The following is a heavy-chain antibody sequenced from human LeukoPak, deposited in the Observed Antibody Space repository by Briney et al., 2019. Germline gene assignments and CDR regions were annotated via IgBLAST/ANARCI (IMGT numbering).Heavy chain of an antibody. J-gene: IGHJ4*02. CDR1: GGSINTNY. CDR3: ARCGRTWSYNY. V-gene: IGHV4-59*01. Sequence: SETLSLTCTVSGGSINTNYWTWIRQPPGKGLEWIGYIYYTGSTTYNPSLKSRVTISADTSKNQFPQTLTSVTGADTVVYYCARCGRTWSYNYWGQGTLVTVSS. D-gene: IGHD1-26*01. CDR2: IYYTGST.